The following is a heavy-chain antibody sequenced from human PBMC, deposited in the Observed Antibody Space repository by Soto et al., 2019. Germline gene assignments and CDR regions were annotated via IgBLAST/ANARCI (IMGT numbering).Heavy chain of an antibody. D-gene: IGHD3-10*01. V-gene: IGHV3-33*01. Sequence: QVQLVESGGGVVQPGRSLRLSCAASGFTFSSYGMHWVRQAPGKGLEWVAVIWYDGSNKYYADSVKGRFTISRDNSKNTLYLQMNSLRAEDTAVYYCASLIGYGSGSYYKPIDYWGQGTLVTVSS. J-gene: IGHJ4*02. CDR1: GFTFSSYG. CDR2: IWYDGSNK. CDR3: ASLIGYGSGSYYKPIDY.